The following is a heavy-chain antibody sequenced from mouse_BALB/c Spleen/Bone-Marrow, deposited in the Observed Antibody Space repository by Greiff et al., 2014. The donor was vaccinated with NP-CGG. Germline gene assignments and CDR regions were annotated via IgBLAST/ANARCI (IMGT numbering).Heavy chain of an antibody. V-gene: IGHV1-54*01. CDR2: INPGSGGI. Sequence: SGAELVRPGTSVTVSCKASGYAFTNYLIEWVKQRPGQGLEWIGVINPGSGGINYNEKFRVKATLTADKSSSIVYMQLSSLTSDDSAVYFCARELGRGFAYWGQGTLVTVPA. CDR3: ARELGRGFAY. J-gene: IGHJ3*01. D-gene: IGHD4-1*01. CDR1: GYAFTNYL.